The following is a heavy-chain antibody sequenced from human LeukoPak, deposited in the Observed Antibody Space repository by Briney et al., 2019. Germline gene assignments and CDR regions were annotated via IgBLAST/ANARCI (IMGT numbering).Heavy chain of an antibody. CDR2: IYYSGST. D-gene: IGHD3-9*01. CDR1: GGSISSSSYY. V-gene: IGHV4-39*01. CDR3: ARHVPYYDILTGYYKSTWFDP. J-gene: IGHJ5*02. Sequence: SETLSLTCTVSGGSISSSSYYWGWIRQPPGKGLEWIGSIYYSGSTYYNPSLKSRVTISVDTSKNQFSLKLSSVTAADTAVYYCARHVPYYDILTGYYKSTWFDPWAREPWSPSPQ.